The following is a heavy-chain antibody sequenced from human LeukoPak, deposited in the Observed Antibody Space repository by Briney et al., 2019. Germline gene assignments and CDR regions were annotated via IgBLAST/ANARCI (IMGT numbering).Heavy chain of an antibody. CDR1: GFTFNSYA. Sequence: GSLRLSCPASGFTFNSYAMSWVRQAPGKGVEWVSAISGSGGSTYYADSVKGRFTISRDNSKNTLYLQMNSLRAEDTAVYYCAKLTLIVVVPAAIGYWGQGTLVTVSS. V-gene: IGHV3-23*01. D-gene: IGHD2-2*01. J-gene: IGHJ4*02. CDR2: ISGSGGST. CDR3: AKLTLIVVVPAAIGY.